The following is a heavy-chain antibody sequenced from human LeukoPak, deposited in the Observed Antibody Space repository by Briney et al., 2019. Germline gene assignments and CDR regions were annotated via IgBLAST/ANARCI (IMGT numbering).Heavy chain of an antibody. D-gene: IGHD2-2*01. V-gene: IGHV4-30-2*01. CDR2: IYYSGST. CDR1: GGSISSGGYH. J-gene: IGHJ4*02. Sequence: SETLSLTCTVSGGSISSGGYHWSWIRQPPGKGLEWIGYIYYSGSTYYNPSLKSRVTISVDRSKNQFSLKLSSVTAADTAVYYCARGGLGPHDCSSTSCYHHFDYWGQGTLVTVSS. CDR3: ARGGLGPHDCSSTSCYHHFDY.